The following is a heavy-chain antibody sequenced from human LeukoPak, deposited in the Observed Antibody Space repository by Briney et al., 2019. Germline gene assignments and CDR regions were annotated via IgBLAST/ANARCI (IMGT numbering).Heavy chain of an antibody. D-gene: IGHD3-10*01. Sequence: SETLSLTCTVSGSSISSSSYYWGWIRQPPGKGLEWIGSIYYSGSTYYNPSLKSRVTISVDTSKNQFSLKLSSVTAADTAVYYCARRLWFGELGVFDYWGQGTLVTVSS. CDR3: ARRLWFGELGVFDY. J-gene: IGHJ4*02. CDR1: GSSISSSSYY. CDR2: IYYSGST. V-gene: IGHV4-39*01.